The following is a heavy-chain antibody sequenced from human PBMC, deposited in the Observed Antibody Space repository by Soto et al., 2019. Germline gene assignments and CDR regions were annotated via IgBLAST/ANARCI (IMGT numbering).Heavy chain of an antibody. J-gene: IGHJ3*02. D-gene: IGHD6-19*01. Sequence: SLRLSCAASGFTFSSYAMSWVRQAPGKGLEWVSAISGSGGSTYYADSVKGRFTISRDNSKNTLYLQMNSLRAEDTAVYYCAKYLLPGIAVADHDVFDIWGQGTMVTVSS. V-gene: IGHV3-23*01. CDR1: GFTFSSYA. CDR3: AKYLLPGIAVADHDVFDI. CDR2: ISGSGGST.